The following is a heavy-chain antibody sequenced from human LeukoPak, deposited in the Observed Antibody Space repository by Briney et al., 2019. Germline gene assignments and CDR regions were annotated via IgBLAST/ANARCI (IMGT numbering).Heavy chain of an antibody. J-gene: IGHJ5*02. CDR2: IYYSGST. CDR3: ASAACINGTCYGWSDP. CDR1: GDFICRYY. D-gene: IGHD2-15*01. V-gene: IGHV4-59*01. Sequence: SETLSLTCTVSGDFICRYYWSWLRQPPEKGLEWIGFIYYSGSTNYNPSLKSRVTISVDTSKNQSSLKLTSVTAADTAVYYCASAACINGTCYGWSDPWGQGTLVTVSS.